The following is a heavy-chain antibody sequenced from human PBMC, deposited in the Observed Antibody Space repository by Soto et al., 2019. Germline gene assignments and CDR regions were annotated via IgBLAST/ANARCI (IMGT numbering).Heavy chain of an antibody. D-gene: IGHD3-3*01. CDR1: GASISSAAYF. Sequence: PSETLSLTCTVSGASISSAAYFWTWFRQRPGEGLEWIGFISYNGNTFHNPSLQNRLLLSVDTSKNQFSLELSFVTAADTAMYYCARGPTPFWSSYQFSYFDSWGHGTLVTVSS. CDR3: ARGPTPFWSSYQFSYFDS. CDR2: ISYNGNT. V-gene: IGHV4-31*03. J-gene: IGHJ4*01.